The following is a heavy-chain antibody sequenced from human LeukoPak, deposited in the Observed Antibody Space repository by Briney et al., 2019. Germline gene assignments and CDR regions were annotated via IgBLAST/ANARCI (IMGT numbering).Heavy chain of an antibody. D-gene: IGHD4-17*01. Sequence: GGSLRLSCAASGFTFSSYAMSWVRQAPGKGLEWVSSISGSGDNTYYADSVKDRFSISRDDSKTTVSLQMNSLRAEDTAVYYCAKGRGTAVTSAANYWGQGTLVTVSS. CDR3: AKGRGTAVTSAANY. CDR2: ISGSGDNT. V-gene: IGHV3-23*01. J-gene: IGHJ4*02. CDR1: GFTFSSYA.